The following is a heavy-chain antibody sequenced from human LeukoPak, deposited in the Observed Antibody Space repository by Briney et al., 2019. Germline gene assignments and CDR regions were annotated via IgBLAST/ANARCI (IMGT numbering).Heavy chain of an antibody. V-gene: IGHV3-23*01. CDR2: INGSGGST. Sequence: GASLRLSCAASGFTFSSYAMGWVRQAPGKGLEWVSGINGSGGSTYYADAVKGRFTISRDNSKNTLYLQMNSLRVEDTAVYYCAKDLWSGGSCCDAFDIWGQGTMITVSS. CDR1: GFTFSSYA. J-gene: IGHJ3*02. CDR3: AKDLWSGGSCCDAFDI. D-gene: IGHD2-15*01.